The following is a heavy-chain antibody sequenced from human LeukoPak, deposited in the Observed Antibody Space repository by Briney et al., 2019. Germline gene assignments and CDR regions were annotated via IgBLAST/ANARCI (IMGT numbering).Heavy chain of an antibody. CDR3: VKDSRGSGSN. Sequence: GGSLRLSCAASGFTFSDYYMSWIRQAPGKGLEYVSAITSDGDSTYYADSVKGRFTISRGNSKNTLYLQMSSLRVEDTAVYYCVKDSRGSGSNWGQGTLVTVSS. D-gene: IGHD3-10*01. CDR2: ITSDGDST. CDR1: GFTFSDYY. V-gene: IGHV3-64D*06. J-gene: IGHJ4*02.